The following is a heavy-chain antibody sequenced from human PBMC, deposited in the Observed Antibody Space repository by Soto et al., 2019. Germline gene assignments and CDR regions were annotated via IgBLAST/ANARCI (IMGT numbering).Heavy chain of an antibody. J-gene: IGHJ6*02. Sequence: SETLSLTCTVSVDSITTYYWSWIRQPAGKGLEWIGRIDASGNTNYNPSLNSRVTMSIDTSKKQFSLKLTSVTAADTAIYYCARYSNNWFQTEGMDVWGQGTTDTVSS. CDR2: IDASGNT. D-gene: IGHD6-13*01. V-gene: IGHV4-4*07. CDR3: ARYSNNWFQTEGMDV. CDR1: VDSITTYY.